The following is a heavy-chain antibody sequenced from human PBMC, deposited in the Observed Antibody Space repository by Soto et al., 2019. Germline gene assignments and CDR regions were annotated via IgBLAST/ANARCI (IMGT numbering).Heavy chain of an antibody. CDR2: ISYDGSNK. D-gene: IGHD5-12*01. V-gene: IGHV3-30-3*01. CDR3: ARDPGSGCTDY. Sequence: LRLSCAASGFTFSSYAMHWVRQAPGKGLEWVAVISYDGSNKYYADSVKGRFTISRDNSKNTLYLQMNSLRAEDTAVYYCARDPGSGCTDYWGQGTLVTVSS. CDR1: GFTFSSYA. J-gene: IGHJ4*02.